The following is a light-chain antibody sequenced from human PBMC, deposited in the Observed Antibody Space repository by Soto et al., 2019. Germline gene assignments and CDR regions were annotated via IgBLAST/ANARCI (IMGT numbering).Light chain of an antibody. CDR3: QQYNSYSRT. CDR1: QSISSW. J-gene: IGKJ1*01. CDR2: DAF. Sequence: DIQMTQSPSTLSASVGARVTLTCRASQSISSWLAWYQQKPGQAPRLLIYDAFSMASGVPDRFSGSGSGTEFTLTISRLEPEDFATYYCQQYNSYSRTFGQGTKVDIK. V-gene: IGKV1-5*01.